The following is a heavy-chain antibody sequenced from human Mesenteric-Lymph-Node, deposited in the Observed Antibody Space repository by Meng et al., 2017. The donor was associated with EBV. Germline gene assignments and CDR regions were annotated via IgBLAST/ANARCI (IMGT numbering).Heavy chain of an antibody. J-gene: IGHJ4*02. V-gene: IGHV4-34*01. CDR3: ARKEQQLVHYFDY. CDR1: GGSFSGYY. CDR2: INHSGST. D-gene: IGHD6-13*01. Sequence: QRQLQQWGAGLLKPSETLSLTCAVYGGSFSGYYWSWIRQPPGKGLEWIGEINHSGSTNYNPSLKSRVTISVDTSKNQFSLKLSSVTAADTAVYYCARKEQQLVHYFDYWGQGTLVTVSS.